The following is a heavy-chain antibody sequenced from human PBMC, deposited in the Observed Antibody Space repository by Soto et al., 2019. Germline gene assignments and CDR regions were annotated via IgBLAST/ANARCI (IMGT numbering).Heavy chain of an antibody. CDR1: GGSFSGYY. Sequence: SETLSLTCAVYGGSFSGYYGSWIRQPPGKGLEWIGEINHSGSTNYNPSLKSRVTISVDTSKNQFSLKLSSVTAADTAVYYCARRRFRIAAREGWFDPWGQGTLVTVSS. V-gene: IGHV4-34*01. D-gene: IGHD6-6*01. CDR3: ARRRFRIAAREGWFDP. CDR2: INHSGST. J-gene: IGHJ5*02.